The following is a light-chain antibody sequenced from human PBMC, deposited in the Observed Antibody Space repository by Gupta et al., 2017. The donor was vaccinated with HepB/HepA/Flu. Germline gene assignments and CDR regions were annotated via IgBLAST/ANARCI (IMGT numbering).Light chain of an antibody. CDR1: KSIFNW. V-gene: IGKV1-5*03. CDR3: HHDSSYLT. Sequence: DIQMTQSPSTLSASVGERVTITCRASKSIFNWLDWYQQKPGKAPKLMISKASRGERGVPSRFSGSGDWKEFTITSSRRQHDDCEHYYGHHDSSYLTFGGGTXVDIK. J-gene: IGKJ4*01. CDR2: KAS.